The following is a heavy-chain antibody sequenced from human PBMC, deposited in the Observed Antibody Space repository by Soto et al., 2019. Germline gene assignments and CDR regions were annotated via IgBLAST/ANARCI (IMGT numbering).Heavy chain of an antibody. Sequence: GASVKVSCKASGYTFTSYYMHWVRQAPGQGLEWMGIINPSGGSTRYAQKFQGRVTMTRDTSTNTVYMELSSLRSEDTAVYYCARGRELAYCSSTSCYTPYYYGMDVWGQGTTVTVPS. CDR1: GYTFTSYY. V-gene: IGHV1-46*01. D-gene: IGHD2-2*02. CDR2: INPSGGST. J-gene: IGHJ6*02. CDR3: ARGRELAYCSSTSCYTPYYYGMDV.